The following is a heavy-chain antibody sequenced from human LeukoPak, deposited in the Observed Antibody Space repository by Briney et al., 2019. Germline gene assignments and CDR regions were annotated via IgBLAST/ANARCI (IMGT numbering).Heavy chain of an antibody. V-gene: IGHV3-7*05. CDR2: IKQDGSDK. D-gene: IGHD2-2*01. Sequence: GGSLRLSCEASRFXFSSSWMSWVRQAPGKGLEWVANIKQDGSDKYYVDSVKGRFTISRDNAKNSLYLEMNSLRAEDTAVYYCAREAAPAYCSTTSCLNWFDPWGQGTLVTVSS. J-gene: IGHJ5*02. CDR1: RFXFSSSW. CDR3: AREAAPAYCSTTSCLNWFDP.